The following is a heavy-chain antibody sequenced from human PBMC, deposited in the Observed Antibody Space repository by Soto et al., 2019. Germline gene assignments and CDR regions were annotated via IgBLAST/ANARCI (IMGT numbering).Heavy chain of an antibody. Sequence: GASVKVSCKASGGTFNNYAISWVRQAPGQGLEWMGGIIPIFGTANYAQKFQGRVTITADESTSTAYMELRSLRSEDTAVYYCARGAHYDRSGYYYFYWGQGTLVTVSS. J-gene: IGHJ4*02. V-gene: IGHV1-69*13. D-gene: IGHD3-22*01. CDR2: IIPIFGTA. CDR3: ARGAHYDRSGYYYFY. CDR1: GGTFNNYA.